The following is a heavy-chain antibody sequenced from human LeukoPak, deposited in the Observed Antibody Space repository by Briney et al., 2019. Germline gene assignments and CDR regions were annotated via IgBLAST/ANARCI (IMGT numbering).Heavy chain of an antibody. V-gene: IGHV1-3*01. D-gene: IGHD3-22*01. CDR1: GYTFTSYA. CDR3: ARFGYYYDSSGHQKSPHAFDI. J-gene: IGHJ3*02. Sequence: GASVKVSCKASGYTFTSYAMHWVRQALGQRLEWMGWINAGNGNTKYSQKFQGRVTITRDTSASTAYMELSSLRSEDTAVYYCARFGYYYDSSGHQKSPHAFDIWGQGTMVTVSS. CDR2: INAGNGNT.